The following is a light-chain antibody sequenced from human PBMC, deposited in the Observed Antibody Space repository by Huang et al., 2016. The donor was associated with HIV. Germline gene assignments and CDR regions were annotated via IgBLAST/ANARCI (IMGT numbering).Light chain of an antibody. CDR1: QSVSSN. Sequence: EIVMTQSPASLSGSPGERATLSCRASQSVSSNLAWYQQKPGQAPRLRIYGASTRATGIPARLSGSGSGTEFSLTISSLQSEDFAVYYCQQYIHWPPWTFGQGTKVEIK. CDR3: QQYIHWPPWT. J-gene: IGKJ1*01. CDR2: GAS. V-gene: IGKV3-15*01.